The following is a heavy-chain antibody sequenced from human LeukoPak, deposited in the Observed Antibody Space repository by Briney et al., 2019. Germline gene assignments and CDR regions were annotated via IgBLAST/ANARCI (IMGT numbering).Heavy chain of an antibody. Sequence: GGSLRLSCAASGFTFSDYYVSWVRQAPGKRLEWVSYISSSGSTIYYADSVKGRFTISRDNAKNSLYLQMNSLRAEDTAVYYCARASHKYFDFWSGLGWFDSWGQGTLVTVSS. CDR3: ARASHKYFDFWSGLGWFDS. D-gene: IGHD3-3*01. CDR2: ISSSGSTI. V-gene: IGHV3-11*01. CDR1: GFTFSDYY. J-gene: IGHJ5*01.